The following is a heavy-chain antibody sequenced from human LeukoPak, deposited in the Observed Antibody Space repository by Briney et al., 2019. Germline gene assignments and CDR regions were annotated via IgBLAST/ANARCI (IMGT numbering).Heavy chain of an antibody. CDR3: ARDPSGRASHLDY. J-gene: IGHJ4*02. V-gene: IGHV3-48*01. D-gene: IGHD3-10*01. Sequence: PGGSLRLSCAASGFTFSSYSMNWARQAPGKGLEWVSYISYSSSTIYYADSVKGRFTISRDNAKNSLYLQMDSLRAEDTAVYYCARDPSGRASHLDYWGQGTLVTVSS. CDR1: GFTFSSYS. CDR2: ISYSSSTI.